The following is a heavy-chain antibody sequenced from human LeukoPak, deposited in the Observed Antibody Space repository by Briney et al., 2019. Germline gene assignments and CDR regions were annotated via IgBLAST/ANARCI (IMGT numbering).Heavy chain of an antibody. Sequence: GRSLRLSCAASGFTFSSYAMSWVRQAPGKGLEWVSAISGSGGSTYYADSVKGRFTISRDNSKNTLYLQMNSLKAEDTAVYYCAKVTACSGDSCGSAWGQGTLVTVSS. CDR1: GFTFSSYA. V-gene: IGHV3-23*01. J-gene: IGHJ5*02. D-gene: IGHD2-15*01. CDR3: AKVTACSGDSCGSA. CDR2: ISGSGGST.